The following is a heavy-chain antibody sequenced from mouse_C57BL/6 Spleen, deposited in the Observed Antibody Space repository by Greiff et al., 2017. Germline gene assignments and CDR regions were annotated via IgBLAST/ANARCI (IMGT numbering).Heavy chain of an antibody. CDR2: INYDGSST. D-gene: IGHD3-3*01. CDR3: ARERRGTSFDY. V-gene: IGHV5-16*01. J-gene: IGHJ2*01. Sequence: EVMLVESEGGLVQPGSSMKLSCTASGFTFSDYYMAWVRQVPEKGLEWVANINYDGSSTYYLDSLKSRFIISRDNAKNILYLQMSSLKSEDTATYYCARERRGTSFDYWGQGTTLTVSS. CDR1: GFTFSDYY.